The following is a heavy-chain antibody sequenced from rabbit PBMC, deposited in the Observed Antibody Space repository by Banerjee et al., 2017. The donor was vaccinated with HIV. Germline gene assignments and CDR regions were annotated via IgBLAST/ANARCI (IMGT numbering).Heavy chain of an antibody. CDR2: IGAGSSGTT. D-gene: IGHD4-1*01. CDR3: ARDLAGVIGWNFNL. Sequence: HSLEESGGDLVKPGASLTLTCTASGFSFNNYYICWVRQAPGKGLEWIACIGAGSSGTTYYASWAKGRFTISKTSSTTVTLQMTSLTAADTATYLCARDLAGVIGWNFNLWGQGTLVTVS. J-gene: IGHJ4*01. CDR1: GFSFNNYY. V-gene: IGHV1S40*01.